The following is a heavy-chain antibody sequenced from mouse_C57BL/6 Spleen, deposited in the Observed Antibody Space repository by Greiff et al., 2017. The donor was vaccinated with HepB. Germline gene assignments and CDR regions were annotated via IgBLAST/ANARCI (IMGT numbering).Heavy chain of an antibody. J-gene: IGHJ4*01. CDR1: GYSITSGYY. Sequence: EVKLVESGPGLVKPSQSLSLTCSVTGYSITSGYYWNWIRQFPGNKLEWMGYISYDGSNNYNPSLKNRISITRDTSKNQFFLKLNSVTTEDTATYYCARGGYSNYPYYYAMDYWGQGTSVTVSS. D-gene: IGHD2-5*01. CDR3: ARGGYSNYPYYYAMDY. CDR2: ISYDGSN. V-gene: IGHV3-6*01.